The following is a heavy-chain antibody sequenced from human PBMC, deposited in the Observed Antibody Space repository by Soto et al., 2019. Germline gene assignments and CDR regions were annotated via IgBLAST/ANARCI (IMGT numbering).Heavy chain of an antibody. J-gene: IGHJ1*01. CDR3: TTDLGSCSGGSCYSYFQH. CDR2: IKSKTDGGTT. Sequence: GGSLRLSCAASGFTFSNAWMSWVRQAPGKGLEWVGRIKSKTDGGTTDYAAPVKGRFTISRDDSKNTLYLQMNSLKTEDTAVYYCTTDLGSCSGGSCYSYFQHWGQGTLVTVSS. CDR1: GFTFSNAW. V-gene: IGHV3-15*01. D-gene: IGHD2-15*01.